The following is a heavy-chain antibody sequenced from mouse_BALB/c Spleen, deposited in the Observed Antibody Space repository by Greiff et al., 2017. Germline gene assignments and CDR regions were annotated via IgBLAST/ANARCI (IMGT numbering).Heavy chain of an antibody. J-gene: IGHJ3*01. CDR1: GYSFTGYY. D-gene: IGHD1-1*01. CDR2: INPYNGAT. CDR3: ARSYYGSSSAWFAY. Sequence: EVQLQQSGPELVKPGASVKISCKASGYSFTGYYMHWVKQSHVKSLEWIGRINPYNGATSYNQNFKDKASLTVDKSSSTAYMELHCLTSEDSAVYYCARSYYGSSSAWFAYWGQGTLVTVSA. V-gene: IGHV1-26*01.